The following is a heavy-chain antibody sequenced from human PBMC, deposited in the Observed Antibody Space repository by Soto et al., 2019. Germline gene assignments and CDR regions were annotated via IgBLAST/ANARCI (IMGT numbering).Heavy chain of an antibody. CDR3: ARDQVAAAATGY. D-gene: IGHD6-13*01. Sequence: QVQLVQSGAEVKKPGSSVKVSCKASGGTFSSYTINWVRQAPGQGLEWMGRIIPILDIANYAQKFQGRVTITADKSTSTAYMELSSLKSEDTAVYYCARDQVAAAATGYWGQGTLVTVSS. CDR1: GGTFSSYT. V-gene: IGHV1-69*08. J-gene: IGHJ4*02. CDR2: IIPILDIA.